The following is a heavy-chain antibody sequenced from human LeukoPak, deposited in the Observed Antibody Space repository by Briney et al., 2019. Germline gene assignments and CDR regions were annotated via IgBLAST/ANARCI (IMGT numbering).Heavy chain of an antibody. V-gene: IGHV4-34*01. D-gene: IGHD3-22*01. Sequence: TSETLSLTCAVYGGSFSGYYWSWIRQPPGKGLEWIGEINHSGSTNYNPSLKSRVTISVDTSKNQFSLKLSSVTAADTAVYYCARAVFGDSSGYYYYYYYMDVWGKGTTVTVSS. CDR2: INHSGST. CDR1: GGSFSGYY. CDR3: ARAVFGDSSGYYYYYYYMDV. J-gene: IGHJ6*03.